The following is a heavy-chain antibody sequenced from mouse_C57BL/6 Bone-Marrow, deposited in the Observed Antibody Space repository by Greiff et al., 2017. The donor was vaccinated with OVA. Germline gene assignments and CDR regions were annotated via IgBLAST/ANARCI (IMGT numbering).Heavy chain of an antibody. V-gene: IGHV5-6*02. CDR3: ARRTYYYGSSPWFAY. Sequence: EVKLVESGGDLVKPGGSLKLSCAASGFTFSSYGMSWVRQTPDKRLEWVATISSGGSYTYYPDSVKGRFTISRDNAKNTLYLQMSSLKSEDTAMYYCARRTYYYGSSPWFAYWGQGTLVTVSA. D-gene: IGHD1-1*01. J-gene: IGHJ3*01. CDR2: ISSGGSYT. CDR1: GFTFSSYG.